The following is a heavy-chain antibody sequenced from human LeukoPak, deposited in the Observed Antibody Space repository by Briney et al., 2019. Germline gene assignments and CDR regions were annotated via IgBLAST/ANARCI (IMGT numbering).Heavy chain of an antibody. V-gene: IGHV4-59*01. CDR2: IYYSGST. Sequence: SETLSLTCTVSGDSISSYYWSWIRQPPGKELEWIGYIYYSGSTNYNPSLKSRVTMSVDTSKNQFSLKLSSVTAADTAVYYCASSYGPNYFDYWGQGTLVTVSS. CDR1: GDSISSYY. CDR3: ASSYGPNYFDY. J-gene: IGHJ4*02. D-gene: IGHD5-18*01.